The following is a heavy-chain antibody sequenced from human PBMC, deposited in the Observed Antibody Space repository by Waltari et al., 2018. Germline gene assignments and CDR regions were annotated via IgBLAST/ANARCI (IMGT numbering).Heavy chain of an antibody. CDR2: ISYDGSNK. Sequence: QVQLVESGGGVVQPGRSLRLSCAASGFTFSSYGMHWVRQAPGKGLEWVAVISYDGSNKYYAGSVKGRFTISRDNSKNTLYLQMNSLRAEDTAVYYCAKDTWFGEPGAPYGMDVWGQGTTVTVSS. J-gene: IGHJ6*02. CDR3: AKDTWFGEPGAPYGMDV. V-gene: IGHV3-30*18. D-gene: IGHD3-10*01. CDR1: GFTFSSYG.